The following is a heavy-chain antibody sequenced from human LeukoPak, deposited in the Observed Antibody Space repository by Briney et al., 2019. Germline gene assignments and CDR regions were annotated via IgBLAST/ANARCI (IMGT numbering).Heavy chain of an antibody. CDR2: MNPNSGNT. Sequence: ASVKVSCKASGYTFTSYDINWVRQATGQGLEWMGWMNPNSGNTGYAQKFQGRVTMTTDTSTSTAYMELRSLRSDDTAVYYCARQSVITMVRGDDAFDIWGQGTMVTVSS. CDR3: ARQSVITMVRGDDAFDI. J-gene: IGHJ3*02. V-gene: IGHV1-8*01. CDR1: GYTFTSYD. D-gene: IGHD3-10*01.